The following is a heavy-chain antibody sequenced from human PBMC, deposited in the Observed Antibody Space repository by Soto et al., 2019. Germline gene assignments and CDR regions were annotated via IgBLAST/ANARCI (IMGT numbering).Heavy chain of an antibody. Sequence: ASVKVSCKASGGTFSSYAISWVRQAPRQGLEWMGGIIPIFGTANYAQKFQGRVTITADESTSTAYMELSSLRSEDTAMYYCARGGVSAVAGRFPSLVCAFDIWGQGTMVTVSS. CDR3: ARGGVSAVAGRFPSLVCAFDI. D-gene: IGHD6-19*01. J-gene: IGHJ3*02. CDR1: GGTFSSYA. V-gene: IGHV1-69*13. CDR2: IIPIFGTA.